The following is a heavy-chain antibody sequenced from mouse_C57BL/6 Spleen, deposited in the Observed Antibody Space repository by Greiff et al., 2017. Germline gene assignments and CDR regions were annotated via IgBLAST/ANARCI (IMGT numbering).Heavy chain of an antibody. J-gene: IGHJ2*01. V-gene: IGHV3-6*01. CDR3: AREIYYDYPFDY. CDR1: GYSITSGYY. Sequence: DVKLQESGPGLVKPSQSLSLTCSVTGYSITSGYYWNWIRQFPGNKLEWMGYISYDGSNNYNPSLKNRISITRDTSKNQFFLKLNSVTTEDTATXYCAREIYYDYPFDYWGQGTTLTVSS. D-gene: IGHD2-4*01. CDR2: ISYDGSN.